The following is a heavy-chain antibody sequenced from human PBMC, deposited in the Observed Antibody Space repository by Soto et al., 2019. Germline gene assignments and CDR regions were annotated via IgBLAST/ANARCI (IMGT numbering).Heavy chain of an antibody. Sequence: ASVKVSCKASGHTFTSYGSSWVPQAAGQLHEWMGWISAYNGNTNYAQKLQGRVTMTTDTSTSTAYMELRSLRSDDTAVYYCARTFYSSSWNSYYYYGMDVWGPGTTVTVS. V-gene: IGHV1-18*01. D-gene: IGHD6-13*01. CDR2: ISAYNGNT. J-gene: IGHJ6*02. CDR1: GHTFTSYG. CDR3: ARTFYSSSWNSYYYYGMDV.